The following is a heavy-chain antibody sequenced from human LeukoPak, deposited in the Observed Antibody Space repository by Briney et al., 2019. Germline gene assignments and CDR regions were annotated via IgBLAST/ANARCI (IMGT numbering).Heavy chain of an antibody. CDR3: AKEWKDSSGYYYYFDY. J-gene: IGHJ4*02. CDR1: GFTFSSYA. V-gene: IGHV3-23*01. CDR2: ISGSGGST. D-gene: IGHD3-22*01. Sequence: GGSLRLSCAASGFTFSSYAMSWVRQAPGKGLEWVSAISGSGGSTYYADSVKGRLTISRDNSKNTLYLQMNSLRAEDTAAYYCAKEWKDSSGYYYYFDYWGQGTLVTVSS.